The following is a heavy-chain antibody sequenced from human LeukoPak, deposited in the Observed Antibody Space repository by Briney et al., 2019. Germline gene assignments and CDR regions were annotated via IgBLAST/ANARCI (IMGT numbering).Heavy chain of an antibody. J-gene: IGHJ4*02. V-gene: IGHV3-30*18. CDR3: AKDRILLWFGELFDY. Sequence: PGGSLRLSCAASGFTFSSYGMHWVRQAPGKGLEWVAVISYDGSNKYYADSVKGRFTISRDNSKNTLYLQMNSLRAEDTAVYYCAKDRILLWFGELFDYWGQGTLVTVSS. CDR2: ISYDGSNK. D-gene: IGHD3-10*01. CDR1: GFTFSSYG.